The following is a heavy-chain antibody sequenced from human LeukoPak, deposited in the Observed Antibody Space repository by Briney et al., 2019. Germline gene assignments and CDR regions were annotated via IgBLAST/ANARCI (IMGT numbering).Heavy chain of an antibody. V-gene: IGHV1-69*06. J-gene: IGHJ4*02. CDR3: ARLSGSGSYYFDY. CDR1: GYTFTSYA. CDR2: IIPIFGTA. D-gene: IGHD3-10*01. Sequence: ASVKVSCKASGYTFTSYAMNWVRQAPGQGLEWMGGIIPIFGTANYAQKFQGRVTITADKSTSTAYMELSSLRSEDTAVYYCARLSGSGSYYFDYWGQGTLVTVSS.